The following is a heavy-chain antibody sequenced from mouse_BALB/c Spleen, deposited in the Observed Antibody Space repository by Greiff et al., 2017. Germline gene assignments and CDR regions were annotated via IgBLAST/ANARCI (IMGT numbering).Heavy chain of an antibody. CDR3: VRDAMDY. CDR2: IRSKSNNYAT. V-gene: IGHV10-3*03. CDR1: GFTFNTYA. J-gene: IGHJ4*01. Sequence: EVNLVESGGGLVQPKGSLKLSCAASGFTFNTYAMHWVCQAPGKGLEWVARIRSKSNNYATYYADSVKDRFTISRDDSQSMLYLQMNNLKTEDTAMYYCVRDAMDYWGQGTSVTVSS.